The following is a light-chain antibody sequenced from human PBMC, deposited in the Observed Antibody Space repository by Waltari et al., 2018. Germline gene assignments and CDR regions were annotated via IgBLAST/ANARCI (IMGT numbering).Light chain of an antibody. J-gene: IGKJ1*01. CDR3: QQYYDIPWT. CDR2: WAS. Sequence: DIVMTHSPDSLAVSLCERVTTNGKSSQSVLYSSNSQHYLSWYQQKPGQHPKLLIYWASARESGVPDRFSGSESGTDFTLTISSLQAEDVAVYYCQQYYDIPWTFGQGTKVEIK. V-gene: IGKV4-1*01. CDR1: QSVLYSSNSQHY.